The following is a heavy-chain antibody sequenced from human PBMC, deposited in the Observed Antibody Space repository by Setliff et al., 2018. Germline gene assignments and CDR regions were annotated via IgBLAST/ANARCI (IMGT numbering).Heavy chain of an antibody. J-gene: IGHJ5*02. CDR1: GYSFTSYD. Sequence: ASVKVSCKASGYSFTSYDINWVRQATGQGLEWMGWMNPNSGHTGYAQKFQGRVTITRNTSISTTYMELSSLRSEDTAVYYCARGSRSGGKGGYNWFDPWGQGTLVTVSS. CDR3: ARGSRSGGKGGYNWFDP. CDR2: MNPNSGHT. V-gene: IGHV1-8*03. D-gene: IGHD2-15*01.